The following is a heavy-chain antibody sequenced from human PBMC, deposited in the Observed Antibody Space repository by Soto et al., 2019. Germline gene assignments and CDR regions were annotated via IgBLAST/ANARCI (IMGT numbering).Heavy chain of an antibody. Sequence: GGSLRLSCAASGFTFSSYSMNWVRQAPGKGLEWVSSISSSSSYIYYADSVKGRFTISRDNAKNSLYLQMNSLRAEDTAVYYCARGGNSGWLVDYWGQGTLVTVSS. CDR2: ISSSSSYI. J-gene: IGHJ4*02. V-gene: IGHV3-21*01. CDR1: GFTFSSYS. CDR3: ARGGNSGWLVDY. D-gene: IGHD6-19*01.